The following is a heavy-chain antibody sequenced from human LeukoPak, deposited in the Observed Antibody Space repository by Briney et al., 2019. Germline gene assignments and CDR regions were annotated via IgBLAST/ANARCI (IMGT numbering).Heavy chain of an antibody. CDR2: ISYDGTNK. Sequence: GRSLRLPCAASGFTFGSYAMHWVRQAPGRGLEWVGGISYDGTNKYYADSVKGRFTISRDNSKNTLYLQMNSLRTDDTAVYYCARESPACGEDCYFDYWGQGTLVTVSS. CDR3: ARESPACGEDCYFDY. D-gene: IGHD2-21*02. V-gene: IGHV3-30-3*01. J-gene: IGHJ4*02. CDR1: GFTFGSYA.